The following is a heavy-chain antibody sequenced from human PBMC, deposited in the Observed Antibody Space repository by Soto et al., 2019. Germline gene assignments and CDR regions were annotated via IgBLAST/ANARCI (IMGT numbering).Heavy chain of an antibody. D-gene: IGHD6-13*01. V-gene: IGHV1-69*01. Sequence: QVQLVQSGAEVKKTGSSVRVSCKASGGTFSRYRLNWLRQAPGHGLDWVGGIVPIRRAAEYAQGFQGRVTITADETTRTSYMDLRSLKSQDTAVYYCVRDSGSKLSSSWGQGTLVTVAS. CDR1: GGTFSRYR. J-gene: IGHJ4*02. CDR3: VRDSGSKLSSS. CDR2: IVPIRRAA.